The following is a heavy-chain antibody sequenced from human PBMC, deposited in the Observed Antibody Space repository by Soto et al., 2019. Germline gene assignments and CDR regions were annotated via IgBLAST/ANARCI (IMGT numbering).Heavy chain of an antibody. CDR1: GGSFSENY. D-gene: IGHD3-10*01. Sequence: QVHLEQWSAGLLKPSETLSLSCGVSGGSFSENYWTWFRQPPGKGLEWIGEISPSGTTKYVPSLKSRVTTSKDTSKNQFSLKVTSVTAADTAVYFCATSFWFGTQPEIWGQGTLVTVSS. CDR3: ATSFWFGTQPEI. V-gene: IGHV4-34*01. J-gene: IGHJ1*01. CDR2: ISPSGTT.